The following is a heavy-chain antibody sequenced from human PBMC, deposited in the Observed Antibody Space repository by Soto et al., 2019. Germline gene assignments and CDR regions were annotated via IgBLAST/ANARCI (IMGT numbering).Heavy chain of an antibody. D-gene: IGHD6-13*01. CDR1: GFTFSSYG. Sequence: QVQLVESGGGVVQPGRSLRLSCAASGFTFSSYGMHWVRQGPGKGLEWVAVISYDGSNKYYADSVKGRFTISRDNSKNTLYLQMNSQRAADTAVYYCAKDGRGPYSSSWYDWFAPWRQGTLVTVSS. CDR2: ISYDGSNK. J-gene: IGHJ5*02. CDR3: AKDGRGPYSSSWYDWFAP. V-gene: IGHV3-30*18.